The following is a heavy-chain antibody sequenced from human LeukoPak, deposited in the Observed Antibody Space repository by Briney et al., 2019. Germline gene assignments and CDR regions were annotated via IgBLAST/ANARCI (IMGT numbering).Heavy chain of an antibody. CDR3: AKDQAGTARTLNWFDP. Sequence: GRSLRLSCAASGFTFSNYAMTWVRPAPGKGLEGVSAIAGGGGYTYYTDSVKGRFTISRDNSRNTLYLQMNSLRAADTAVYYCAKDQAGTARTLNWFDPWGQGTLVTVSS. D-gene: IGHD6-13*01. CDR2: IAGGGGYT. J-gene: IGHJ5*02. CDR1: GFTFSNYA. V-gene: IGHV3-23*01.